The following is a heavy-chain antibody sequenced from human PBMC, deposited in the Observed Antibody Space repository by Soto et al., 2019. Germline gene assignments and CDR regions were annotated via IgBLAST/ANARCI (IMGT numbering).Heavy chain of an antibody. CDR3: ARGRRSCTVNNCYTDFDF. Sequence: WASVKVSCKASGYIFTDFGIHWVRQAPGQRVEWLGWIIPVIDKTLQSPKFQGRLGITRDTSANTAYMDLYSLRSEDSAVYYCARGRRSCTVNNCYTDFDFWGQGSLVTVSS. V-gene: IGHV1-3*01. CDR1: GYIFTDFG. CDR2: IIPVIDKT. D-gene: IGHD2-2*02. J-gene: IGHJ4*02.